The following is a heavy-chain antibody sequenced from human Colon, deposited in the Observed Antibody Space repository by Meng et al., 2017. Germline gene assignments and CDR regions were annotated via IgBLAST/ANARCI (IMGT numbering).Heavy chain of an antibody. Sequence: GGSLRLSCAASRFSLSNYDMGWVRQAPGKGLEWVSGLSTSGGATYYADSVKGRFTISRDNSQNTLYLQMNSLRAEDSAVYYCAKRLIEVAGRGAYYYYGIDVWGRGTMVTVSS. V-gene: IGHV3-23*01. D-gene: IGHD6-19*01. CDR3: AKRLIEVAGRGAYYYYGIDV. J-gene: IGHJ6*02. CDR1: RFSLSNYD. CDR2: LSTSGGAT.